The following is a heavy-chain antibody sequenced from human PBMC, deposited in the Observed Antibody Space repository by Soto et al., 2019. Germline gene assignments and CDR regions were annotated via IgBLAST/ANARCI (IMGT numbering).Heavy chain of an antibody. CDR2: IIPIFGTA. V-gene: IGHV1-69*13. D-gene: IGHD2-15*01. CDR1: GGTFSSYA. CDR3: ARVYCSGGSCYHLDQ. J-gene: IGHJ4*02. Sequence: GASVKVSCKASGGTFSSYAISWVRQAPGQGLEWMGGIIPIFGTANYAQKFQGRVTITADESTSTAYMQMNSLRAEDTFVYYCARVYCSGGSCYHLDQWGQGTPVTVSS.